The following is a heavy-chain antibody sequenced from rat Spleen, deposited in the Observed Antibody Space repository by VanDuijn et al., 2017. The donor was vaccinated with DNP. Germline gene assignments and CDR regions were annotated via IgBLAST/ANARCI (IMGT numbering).Heavy chain of an antibody. J-gene: IGHJ4*01. D-gene: IGHD1-9*01. V-gene: IGHV2-43*01. CDR2: IGTGGTT. Sequence: QVQLKESGPGLVQPSQTLSLACTVSGFSLTSHHVHWVRQPSGKGLEWMGIIGTGGTTEYNPILKSRLSISRDTSKSQVFLKMNRLQTEDTAMYFCARYYGYNYYAMDAWGQGTSVTVSS. CDR3: ARYYGYNYYAMDA. CDR1: GFSLTSHH.